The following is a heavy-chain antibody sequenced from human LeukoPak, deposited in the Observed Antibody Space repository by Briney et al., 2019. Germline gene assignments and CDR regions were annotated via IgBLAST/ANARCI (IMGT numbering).Heavy chain of an antibody. J-gene: IGHJ4*02. CDR2: TYYSGNT. CDR3: ARVFHDSSGYPFDY. CDR1: GGSMSSYY. V-gene: IGHV4-59*01. D-gene: IGHD3-22*01. Sequence: PSETLSLTCTVSGGSMSSYYWSWIRQPPGKGLEWIGYTYYSGNTNCNPSLKSRVTISVDTSKNQLSLKVSSVTAADTAVYYCARVFHDSSGYPFDYRGQGTLVTVSS.